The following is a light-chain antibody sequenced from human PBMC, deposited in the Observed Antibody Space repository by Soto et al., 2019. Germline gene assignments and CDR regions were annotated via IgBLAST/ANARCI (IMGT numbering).Light chain of an antibody. CDR3: QQYGSSPPYT. Sequence: EIVLTQSPDTLSLSPGERATLSCRTSQSVSSSYLAWYQQKPGQAPRLLIYGASNRATGIPDRFSASGSGTDFTLTISRLEPEDFAVYYCQQYGSSPPYTFGQRNKLENK. CDR2: GAS. CDR1: QSVSSSY. V-gene: IGKV3-20*01. J-gene: IGKJ2*01.